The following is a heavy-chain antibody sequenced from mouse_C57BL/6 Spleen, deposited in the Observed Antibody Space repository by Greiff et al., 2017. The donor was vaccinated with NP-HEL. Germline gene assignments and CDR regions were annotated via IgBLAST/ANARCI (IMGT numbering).Heavy chain of an antibody. J-gene: IGHJ4*01. CDR3: ARYHGSSYGYYAMDY. V-gene: IGHV3-8*01. D-gene: IGHD1-1*01. Sequence: EVKLLESGPGLAKPSQTLSLTCSVTGYSITSDYWNWIRKFPGNKLEYMGYISYSGSTYYNPSLKSRISITRDTSKNQYYLQLNSVTTEDTATYYCARYHGSSYGYYAMDYWGQGTSVTVSS. CDR1: GYSITSDY. CDR2: ISYSGST.